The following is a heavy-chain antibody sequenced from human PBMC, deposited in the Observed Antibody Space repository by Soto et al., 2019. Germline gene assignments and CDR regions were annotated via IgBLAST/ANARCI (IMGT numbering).Heavy chain of an antibody. D-gene: IGHD3-22*01. J-gene: IGHJ5*02. V-gene: IGHV5-51*01. CDR1: GHLFNNHW. CDR3: ARGSFDPGHGYDL. Sequence: GESLKISCKGPGHLFNNHWIGWVRQTPGKGLEWMGLIFTRDSETKTSPSFQGHVSFSVDNSINTVYLQWTSLKTTDTGIYFCARGSFDPGHGYDLGGQETRVTVS. CDR2: IFTRDSET.